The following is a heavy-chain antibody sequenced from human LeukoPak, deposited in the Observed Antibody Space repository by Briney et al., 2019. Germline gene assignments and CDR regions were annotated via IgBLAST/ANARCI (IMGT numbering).Heavy chain of an antibody. CDR3: ARGGYHYYYYGMDV. D-gene: IGHD5-18*01. CDR1: GYTFTGYY. V-gene: IGHV1-2*02. Sequence: ASVKVSCEASGYTFTGYYMHWVRQAPGQGLEWMGWINPNSGGTNYAQKFQGRVTMTRDTSISTAYMELSRLRSDDTAVYYCARGGYHYYYYGMDVWGQGTTVTVSS. J-gene: IGHJ6*02. CDR2: INPNSGGT.